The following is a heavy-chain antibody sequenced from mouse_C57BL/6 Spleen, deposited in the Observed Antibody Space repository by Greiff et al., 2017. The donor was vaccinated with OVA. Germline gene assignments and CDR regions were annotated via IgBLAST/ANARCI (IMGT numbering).Heavy chain of an antibody. CDR3: ASHYYDYDVFAY. V-gene: IGHV1-26*01. J-gene: IGHJ3*01. CDR1: GYTFTDYY. Sequence: EVQLQQSGPELVKPGASVKISCKASGYTFTDYYMNWVKQSHGKSLEWIGDINPNNGGTSYNQKFKGKATLTVDKSSSTAYMELRSLTSEDSAVYYCASHYYDYDVFAYWGQGTLVTVSA. D-gene: IGHD2-4*01. CDR2: INPNNGGT.